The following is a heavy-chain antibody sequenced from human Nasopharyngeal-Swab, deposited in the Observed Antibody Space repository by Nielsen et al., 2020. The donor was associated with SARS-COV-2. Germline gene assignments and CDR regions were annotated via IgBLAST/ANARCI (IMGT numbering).Heavy chain of an antibody. J-gene: IGHJ4*02. Sequence: SETLSLTCAVYGGSFSGYYWSWIRQHPGKGLEWIWEINHSGSTHYNPSLKSRVTISVDTSKNQFSLKLSSVTAADTAVYYCARGAGSSGWYVVDYWGQGTLVTVSS. V-gene: IGHV4-34*01. D-gene: IGHD6-19*01. CDR2: INHSGST. CDR3: ARGAGSSGWYVVDY. CDR1: GGSFSGYY.